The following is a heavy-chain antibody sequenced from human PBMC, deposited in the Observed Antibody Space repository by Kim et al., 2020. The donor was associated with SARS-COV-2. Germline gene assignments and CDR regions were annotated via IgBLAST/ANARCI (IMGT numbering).Heavy chain of an antibody. J-gene: IGHJ2*01. CDR1: GGSINRSGYY. Sequence: SETLSLTCTVSGGSINRSGYYWAWIRQTPGKGLEWIATIYFRGSTYYNPSLKSRATISIDTSKNQFTLTLTYVTAADTAVYYCVRPYGQERYWYFDLWGRGTLVTVSS. V-gene: IGHV4-39*01. D-gene: IGHD1-20*01. CDR2: IYFRGST. CDR3: VRPYGQERYWYFDL.